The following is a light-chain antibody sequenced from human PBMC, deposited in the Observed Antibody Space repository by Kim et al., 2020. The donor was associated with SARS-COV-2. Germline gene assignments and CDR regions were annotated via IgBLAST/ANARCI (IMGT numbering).Light chain of an antibody. J-gene: IGKJ2*01. Sequence: LSPRARASHSCEASQSFSSSYLALYQHKPGPAPRPLLYGASSRATGIPDRFSGSGSGTDFTLTISRLELEDLAVYYCQQYGSSPYTFGQGTKLEI. CDR1: QSFSSSY. V-gene: IGKV3-20*01. CDR2: GAS. CDR3: QQYGSSPYT.